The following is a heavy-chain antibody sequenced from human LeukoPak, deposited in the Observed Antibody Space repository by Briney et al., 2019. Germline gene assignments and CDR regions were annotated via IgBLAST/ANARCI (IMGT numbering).Heavy chain of an antibody. CDR1: GFTFSSYW. J-gene: IGHJ4*02. D-gene: IGHD3-10*01. Sequence: GGSLRLSCAASGFTFSSYWMSWVRQAPGKGLEWVANIKQDGGEKYYVDSVKGRFTISRDNAKNSLYLQMNRLRAEDTAVYYCARVDYYGSGSSPRPYFFDYWGQGTLVTVSS. CDR3: ARVDYYGSGSSPRPYFFDY. V-gene: IGHV3-7*01. CDR2: IKQDGGEK.